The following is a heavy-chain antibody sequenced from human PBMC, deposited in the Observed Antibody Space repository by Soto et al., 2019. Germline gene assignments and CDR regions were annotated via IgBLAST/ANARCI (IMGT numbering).Heavy chain of an antibody. D-gene: IGHD1-1*01. V-gene: IGHV1-3*01. CDR2: IDAGNGKT. J-gene: IGHJ4*02. CDR1: GDTFSSYA. Sequence: QVQLVQSGGEVKKPGASVKVSCKAAGDTFSSYAIHWVRQAPGQRPEWMGWIDAGNGKTKYSEKFDDRVTITRDTSATTAYMELSRLRSEDTAVYNCARGRRTQRTADYYLDSWGQGTVGTVSS. CDR3: ARGRRTQRTADYYLDS.